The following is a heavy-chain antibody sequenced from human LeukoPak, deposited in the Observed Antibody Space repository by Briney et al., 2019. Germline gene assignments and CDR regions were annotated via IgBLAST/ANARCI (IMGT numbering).Heavy chain of an antibody. CDR3: ARYISSGLDY. D-gene: IGHD6-6*01. Sequence: PSETLSLTCTVSSGSISGYYWSWIRQPPGKGLEWIGHIYYTGSTSYNPSLKSRVTISVDTSKNQFSLKLSYVNAADTAVYYCARYISSGLDYWGQGTLVTVSS. CDR1: SGSISGYY. J-gene: IGHJ4*02. V-gene: IGHV4-59*08. CDR2: IYYTGST.